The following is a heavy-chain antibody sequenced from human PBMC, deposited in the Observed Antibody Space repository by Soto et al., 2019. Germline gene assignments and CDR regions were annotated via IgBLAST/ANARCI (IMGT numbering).Heavy chain of an antibody. D-gene: IGHD2-15*01. CDR3: ARSAAYDY. J-gene: IGHJ4*02. CDR2: INPNGGST. CDR1: GYTFTNYY. V-gene: IGHV1-46*01. Sequence: QVQLMQSGAEVKKPGASVRVSCKASGYTFTNYYVHWVRQAPGQGLEWMGFINPNGGSTTYAQKFQGRFTVTTDTSTRTVYMQLISLRSEDTAVFYCARSAAYDYWGQGTLVTVSS.